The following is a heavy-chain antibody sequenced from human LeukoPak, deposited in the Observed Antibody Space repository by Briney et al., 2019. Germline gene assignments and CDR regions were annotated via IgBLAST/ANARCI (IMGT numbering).Heavy chain of an antibody. CDR3: AREKDGDYPLYFDY. D-gene: IGHD4-17*01. V-gene: IGHV4-38-2*02. CDR1: GSSISSGYY. J-gene: IGHJ4*02. Sequence: SETLSLTCTVSGSSISSGYYWGWIRQPPGKGLEWIGNIFHTGSTYYNPSLKSRVTISVDTSKNQFSLKLSSVTAADTAVYYCAREKDGDYPLYFDYWGQGTLVTVSS. CDR2: IFHTGST.